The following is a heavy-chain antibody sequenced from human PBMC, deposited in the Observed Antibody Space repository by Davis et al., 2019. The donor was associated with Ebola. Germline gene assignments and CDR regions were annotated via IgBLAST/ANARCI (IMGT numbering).Heavy chain of an antibody. D-gene: IGHD1-20*01. V-gene: IGHV3-7*01. J-gene: IGHJ4*02. CDR1: GFSFSNYW. CDR2: IDQDGSEK. Sequence: PGESLKISCAASGFSFSNYWMSWVRQAPGKGLEWVANIDQDGSEKYVDSVKGRFTISRDNAKNSLYLQMNNLRAADTAVYYCARDQDNWNWYYWGQGTLVTVSS. CDR3: ARDQDNWNWYY.